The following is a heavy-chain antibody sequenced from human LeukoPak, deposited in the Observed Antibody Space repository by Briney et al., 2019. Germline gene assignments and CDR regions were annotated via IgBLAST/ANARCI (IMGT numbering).Heavy chain of an antibody. CDR2: INPNSGGT. D-gene: IGHD3-16*01. V-gene: IGHV1-2*02. J-gene: IGHJ3*02. CDR3: ARSGSRGRSYDDAFDI. CDR1: GYTFIVYY. Sequence: WASVKVSCXASGYTFIVYYIHWVRQALGQGLEWLGWINPNSGGTNYAQKVQGRVNLIRETSINTAYMELSRLTSDDTALYYCARSGSRGRSYDDAFDIWGQGTMVTVSS.